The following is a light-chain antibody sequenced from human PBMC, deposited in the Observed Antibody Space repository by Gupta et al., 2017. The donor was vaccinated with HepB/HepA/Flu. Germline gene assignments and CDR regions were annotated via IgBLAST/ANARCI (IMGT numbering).Light chain of an antibody. Sequence: IVMTQTPLSSPVTLGRPASISCRSSQSLVHSDGNTYLNWLHQRPGQPPSLLIYKISNRIPGVPERFSGSGAGTNFTLKISRVEAEDVGVYYCMQARRGYTFGQGTKLEIK. CDR1: QSLVHSDGNTY. CDR3: MQARRGYT. CDR2: KIS. V-gene: IGKV2-24*01. J-gene: IGKJ2*01.